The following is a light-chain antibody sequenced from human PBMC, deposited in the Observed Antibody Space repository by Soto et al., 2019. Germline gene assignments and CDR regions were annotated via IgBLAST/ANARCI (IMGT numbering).Light chain of an antibody. CDR3: SSYSTSAPWV. J-gene: IGLJ3*02. V-gene: IGLV2-14*01. CDR2: EVS. Sequence: QSALTQPASVSGSPGHSITISCTGTSSDVGAYRYVSWYQQHPGKAPKLMIYEVSHRPSGVSNRFSGSKSGNTASLTISGLQADDYADYYCSSYSTSAPWVFGGGTKLTVL. CDR1: SSDVGAYRY.